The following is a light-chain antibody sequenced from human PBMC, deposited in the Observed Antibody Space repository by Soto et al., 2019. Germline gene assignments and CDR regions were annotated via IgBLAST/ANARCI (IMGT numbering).Light chain of an antibody. V-gene: IGKV3-20*01. CDR3: QQYGSSPPIT. J-gene: IGKJ5*01. Sequence: EIVLTQSPGTLSLSPGERATLSCRASHSVSSSYLAWYQQKPGQAPRLLIYGASSRATGIPDRFSGSGSGTDFPLTISRLEPEDCAVYYCQQYGSSPPITFGQGTRLEIK. CDR2: GAS. CDR1: HSVSSSY.